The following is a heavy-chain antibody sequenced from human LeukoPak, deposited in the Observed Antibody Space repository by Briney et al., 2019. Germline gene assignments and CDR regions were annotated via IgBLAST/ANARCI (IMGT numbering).Heavy chain of an antibody. J-gene: IGHJ6*03. CDR3: ARRVVTLASYYFYMDV. CDR1: GGSISTYY. V-gene: IGHV4-59*01. D-gene: IGHD3-22*01. CDR2: IHNSGST. Sequence: SETLSLTCTVSGGSISTYYWSWIRRPPGKGLEWIGYIHNSGSTNYNPSLKSRVTISVDTSKNQFSLKLSSVTAADTAVYYCARRVVTLASYYFYMDVWGKGTTVSVSS.